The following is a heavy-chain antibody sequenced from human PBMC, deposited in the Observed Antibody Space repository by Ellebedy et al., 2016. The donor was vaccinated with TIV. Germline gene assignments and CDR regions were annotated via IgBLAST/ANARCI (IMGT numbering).Heavy chain of an antibody. J-gene: IGHJ4*02. V-gene: IGHV4-30-2*01. CDR2: IYHSGST. CDR3: ARDFGGSYYRGFDY. D-gene: IGHD1-26*01. Sequence: SETLSLXXAVSGGSISSGGYSWSWIRQPPGKGLEWIGYIYHSGSTYYNPSLKSRVTISVDRSKNQFSLKLSSVTAADTAVYYCARDFGGSYYRGFDYWGQGILVTVSS. CDR1: GGSISSGGYS.